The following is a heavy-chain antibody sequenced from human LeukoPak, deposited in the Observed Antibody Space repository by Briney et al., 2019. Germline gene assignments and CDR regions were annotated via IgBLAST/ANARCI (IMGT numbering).Heavy chain of an antibody. CDR2: IYYSGST. CDR1: GGSISRYY. V-gene: IGHV4-59*01. Sequence: PSETLSLTCTVSGGSISRYYWSWIRQPPGKGLEWIGYIYYSGSTNYNPSLKSRVTISVDTSKNQFSLKLSSVTAADTAVYYCARQWGRLGFDYWGQGTLVTVSS. D-gene: IGHD2-8*01. CDR3: ARQWGRLGFDY. J-gene: IGHJ4*02.